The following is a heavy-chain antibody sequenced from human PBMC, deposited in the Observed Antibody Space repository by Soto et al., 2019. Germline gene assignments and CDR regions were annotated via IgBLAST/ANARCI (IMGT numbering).Heavy chain of an antibody. CDR1: GYSLTSYW. D-gene: IGHD6-6*01. J-gene: IGHJ6*02. CDR2: IYPGDSDT. V-gene: IGHV5-51*01. Sequence: GESLKISCKGSGYSLTSYWIGWVRQMPGKGLEWMGIIYPGDSDTRYSPSFQGQVTISADKSISTAYLQWSSLKASDTAMYYCASSRAASSSSTLYYYYYGMDVWGQGTTVTVSS. CDR3: ASSRAASSSSTLYYYYYGMDV.